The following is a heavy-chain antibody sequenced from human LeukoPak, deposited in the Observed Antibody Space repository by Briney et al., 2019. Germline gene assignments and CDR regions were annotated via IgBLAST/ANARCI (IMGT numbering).Heavy chain of an antibody. D-gene: IGHD3-10*01. CDR1: GYSISGGYY. J-gene: IGHJ4*02. V-gene: IGHV4-38-2*02. CDR2: IYHSGST. Sequence: KPSETLSLTCTVSGYSISGGYYWGWIRQPPGKGLEWIGSIYHSGSTYYNPSLKSRVTISVDTSKNQFSLKLSSVTAADTAVHYCARLRYYGSGSYSRYFFDYWGQGTLVTVSS. CDR3: ARLRYYGSGSYSRYFFDY.